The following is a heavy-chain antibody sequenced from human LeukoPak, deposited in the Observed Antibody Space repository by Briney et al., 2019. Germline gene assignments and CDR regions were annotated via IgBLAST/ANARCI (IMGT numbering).Heavy chain of an antibody. D-gene: IGHD1-1*01. J-gene: IGHJ4*02. CDR1: GDSISNYY. CDR3: VRDRELGF. CDR2: SYHRGST. Sequence: SETLSLTCTVSGDSISNYYWSWIRQPPGKGLEWIGWSYHRGSTSYNPSLKSRVAISVDTPKNQFSLKLSSVTAADTAVYYCVRDRELGFWGQGTLVTVSS. V-gene: IGHV4-59*01.